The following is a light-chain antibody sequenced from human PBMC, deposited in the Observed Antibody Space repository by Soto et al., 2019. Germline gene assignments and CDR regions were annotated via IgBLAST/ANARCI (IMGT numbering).Light chain of an antibody. CDR3: QQYNNWPLIT. CDR2: GAS. Sequence: EIVLTQSPGTLSFSPGERATLSCRAIQSVSSSNLAWYQQKPGQAPRLLIYGASTRATGIPARFSGSGSGTEFTLTISSLQSEDFAVYYCQQYNNWPLITFGQGTRLEIK. CDR1: QSVSSSN. V-gene: IGKV3-15*01. J-gene: IGKJ5*01.